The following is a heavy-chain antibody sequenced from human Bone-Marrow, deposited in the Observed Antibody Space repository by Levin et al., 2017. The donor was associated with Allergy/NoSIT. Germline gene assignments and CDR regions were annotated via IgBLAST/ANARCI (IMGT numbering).Heavy chain of an antibody. D-gene: IGHD1-7*01. J-gene: IGHJ6*02. CDR1: GGSSIGSRYY. Sequence: SETLSLTCSVSGGSSIGSRYYWAWIRQSPGKGLEWIGTMYYNRDTKYNPTLKSRVTISVDTAKNELSLRLTSAAAADTAVYYCVSDSRWNFLVHYGLDVWGQGATVTVSS. CDR3: VSDSRWNFLVHYGLDV. V-gene: IGHV4-39*01. CDR2: MYYNRDT.